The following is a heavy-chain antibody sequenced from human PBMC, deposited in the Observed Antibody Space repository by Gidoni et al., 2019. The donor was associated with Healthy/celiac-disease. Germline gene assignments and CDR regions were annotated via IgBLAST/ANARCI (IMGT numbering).Heavy chain of an antibody. CDR3: ARSLYSSSWFDY. D-gene: IGHD6-13*01. V-gene: IGHV3-21*01. CDR1: GFTFSSYS. J-gene: IGHJ4*02. CDR2: ISSSSSYI. Sequence: EVQLVESGGGLVKPGGSLRLSCAASGFTFSSYSMNWVRQAPGKGLEWVSSISSSSSYIYYADSVKGRFTSSRDNAKNSLYLQMNSLRAEDTAVYYCARSLYSSSWFDYWGQGTLVTVSS.